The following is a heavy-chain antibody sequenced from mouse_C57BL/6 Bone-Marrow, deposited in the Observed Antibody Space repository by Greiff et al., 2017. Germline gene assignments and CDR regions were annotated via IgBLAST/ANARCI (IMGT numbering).Heavy chain of an antibody. D-gene: IGHD1-1*01. J-gene: IGHJ2*01. CDR1: GYTFTSYW. V-gene: IGHV1-64*01. CDR3: ARPVVATNFDY. Sequence: QVQLQQPGAELVKPGASVKLSCKASGYTFTSYWMHWVKQRPGQGLEWIGMIHPNSGSTNYNEKFKGKATLTVDKSSSTAYMQLSSLTSEDSAVYYCARPVVATNFDYWGQGTTLTVSS. CDR2: IHPNSGST.